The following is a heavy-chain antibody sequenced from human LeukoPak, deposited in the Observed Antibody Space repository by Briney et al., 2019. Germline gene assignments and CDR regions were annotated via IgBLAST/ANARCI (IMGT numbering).Heavy chain of an antibody. CDR1: GGSISSSSYY. V-gene: IGHV4-39*01. D-gene: IGHD6-6*01. CDR3: ARQFRRAARPDYGDY. J-gene: IGHJ4*02. Sequence: PSETLSLTCTVSGGSISSSSYYWGWIRQPPGKGLEWIGSIYYSGSTYYNPSLKSRVTISVDTSKNQFSLKLSSVTAADTAVYYCARQFRRAARPDYGDYWGQGTLVTVSS. CDR2: IYYSGST.